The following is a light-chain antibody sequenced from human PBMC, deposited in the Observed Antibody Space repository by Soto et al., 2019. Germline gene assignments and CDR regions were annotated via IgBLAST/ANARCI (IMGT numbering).Light chain of an antibody. CDR3: CSYAGIYIVV. Sequence: QSALTQPRSVSGSPGQSVTISCTGTSSDVGGYNYVSWYQQHPGKAPKLMIYDVSERPSGVPDRFSGSKSGNTASLTISGLQAEDEADYYCCSYAGIYIVVFGGGTKLTVL. CDR1: SSDVGGYNY. V-gene: IGLV2-11*01. CDR2: DVS. J-gene: IGLJ2*01.